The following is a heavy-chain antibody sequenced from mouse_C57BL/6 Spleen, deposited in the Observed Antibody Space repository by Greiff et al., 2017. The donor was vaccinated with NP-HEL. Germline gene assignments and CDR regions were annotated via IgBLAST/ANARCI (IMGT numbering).Heavy chain of an antibody. V-gene: IGHV1-15*01. CDR2: IDPETGGT. CDR3: TSYYGSSYDYAMDY. Sequence: QVQLQQSGAELVRPGASVTLSCKASGYTFTDYEMHWVKQTPVHGLEWIGAIDPETGGTAYNQKFKGKAILTADKSSSTAYMDLRSLTSEESAVYYCTSYYGSSYDYAMDYWGQGTSVTVSS. CDR1: GYTFTDYE. J-gene: IGHJ4*01. D-gene: IGHD1-1*01.